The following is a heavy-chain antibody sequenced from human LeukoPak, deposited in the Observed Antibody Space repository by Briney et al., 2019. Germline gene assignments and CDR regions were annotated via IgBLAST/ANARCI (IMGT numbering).Heavy chain of an antibody. D-gene: IGHD6-13*01. CDR2: VYYSGTT. Sequence: SETLSLICTVSGGSITSSGYYWAWIRQPPGKGLEWIGSVYYSGTTYYNPSLKSRVTISVDTYKNQFSLKLESVTAADAAVYFCATPGDSGSWYDFDYWGQGTLVAVSS. V-gene: IGHV4-39*01. CDR3: ATPGDSGSWYDFDY. J-gene: IGHJ4*02. CDR1: GGSITSSGYY.